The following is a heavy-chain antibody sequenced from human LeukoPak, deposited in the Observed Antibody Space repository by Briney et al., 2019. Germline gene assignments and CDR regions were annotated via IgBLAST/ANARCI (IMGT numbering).Heavy chain of an antibody. Sequence: PGRSLRLSCAASGFTFSSYAMHWVRQAPGKGLEWVAVISYDGSNKYYADSVKGRFTISRDNSKNTLYLQMNSLRAEDTAVYYCARDYGTDCKETGAFDIWGQGTMVTVSS. V-gene: IGHV3-30-3*01. CDR1: GFTFSSYA. J-gene: IGHJ3*02. CDR3: ARDYGTDCKETGAFDI. CDR2: ISYDGSNK. D-gene: IGHD1-1*01.